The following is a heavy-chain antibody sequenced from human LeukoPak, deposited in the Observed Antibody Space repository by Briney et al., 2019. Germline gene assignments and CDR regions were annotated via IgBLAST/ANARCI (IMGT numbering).Heavy chain of an antibody. V-gene: IGHV3-23*01. CDR2: IRCSGGST. Sequence: GGSLRLSCAASGFTFSSYAMSWVRQAPGKGLEWVSAIRCSGGSTYYADSVKGRFTISRDNSKNTLYLQMNSLRAEDTAVYYCARYIVATIVRSYVFVYWGQGTLVTVSS. J-gene: IGHJ4*02. CDR3: ARYIVATIVRSYVFVY. D-gene: IGHD5-12*01. CDR1: GFTFSSYA.